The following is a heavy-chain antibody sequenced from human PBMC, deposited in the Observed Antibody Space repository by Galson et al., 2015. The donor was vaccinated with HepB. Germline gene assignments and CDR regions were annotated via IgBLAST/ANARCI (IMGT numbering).Heavy chain of an antibody. Sequence: SLRLSCAASGFTFSSYAMSWVRQAPGKGLEWVSAISGSGGSTYYADSVKGRFTISRDNSKNTLYLQMNNLRAEDTAVYYCAKDDYYGSGSYYGNYFDYWGQGTLVTVSS. V-gene: IGHV3-23*01. CDR2: ISGSGGST. CDR3: AKDDYYGSGSYYGNYFDY. J-gene: IGHJ4*02. CDR1: GFTFSSYA. D-gene: IGHD3-10*01.